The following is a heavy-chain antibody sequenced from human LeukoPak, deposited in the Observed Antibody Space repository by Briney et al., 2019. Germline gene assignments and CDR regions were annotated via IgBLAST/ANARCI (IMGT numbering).Heavy chain of an antibody. Sequence: PSETLSLTCTVSGGSISSYYWSWIRQPPGKGLEWMGYIYYSGSTNYNPSLKSRVTISVDTSKNQFSLKLTSVFAADTAVYYCARETDPFEPWGQGTLVTVSS. V-gene: IGHV4-59*12. CDR3: ARETDPFEP. D-gene: IGHD2-21*02. CDR1: GGSISSYY. J-gene: IGHJ5*02. CDR2: IYYSGST.